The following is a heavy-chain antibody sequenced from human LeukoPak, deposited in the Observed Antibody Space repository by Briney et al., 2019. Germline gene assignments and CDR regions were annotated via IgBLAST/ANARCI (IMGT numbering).Heavy chain of an antibody. V-gene: IGHV3-20*04. Sequence: PGGSPRLSCAASGFTFDDCGMSWVRQAPGKGLEWVSGINWNGGSTGYADSVKGRFTISRDNAKNSLYLQMNSLRAEDTALYYCARDWIGDSSSSSDYWGQGTLVTVSS. CDR3: ARDWIGDSSSSSDY. CDR1: GFTFDDCG. CDR2: INWNGGST. D-gene: IGHD6-6*01. J-gene: IGHJ4*02.